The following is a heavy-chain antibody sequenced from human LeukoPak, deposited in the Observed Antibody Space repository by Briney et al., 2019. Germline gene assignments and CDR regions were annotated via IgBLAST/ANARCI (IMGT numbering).Heavy chain of an antibody. D-gene: IGHD1-14*01. CDR3: TRNRPETPLGY. J-gene: IGHJ4*02. CDR2: IYSGGGT. CDR1: GFTFSGYT. V-gene: IGHV3-53*01. Sequence: GGSLRLSCAGSGFTFSGYTMNWVRQAPGKGLEWVALIYSGGGTVYADSVKGRFTISRNSSKNTLFLQMNSLKPEDTAMYHCTRNRPETPLGYWGQGTLVTVSS.